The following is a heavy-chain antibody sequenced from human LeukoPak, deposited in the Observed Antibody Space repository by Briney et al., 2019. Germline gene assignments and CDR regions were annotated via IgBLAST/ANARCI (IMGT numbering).Heavy chain of an antibody. CDR3: ARGGSGGCRLGPTCAFDP. J-gene: IGHJ5*02. Sequence: SQTLSLTCAISGDSVSSNSGAWNWIRQSPSRGLEWLGRTYYRSKWSNDYAVSVRSRITINADTSKNQFSLQLNSVTPEDTAVYYCARGGSGGCRLGPTCAFDPWGQGTLVTVSA. V-gene: IGHV6-1*01. CDR1: GDSVSSNSGA. D-gene: IGHD1-26*01. CDR2: TYYRSKWSN.